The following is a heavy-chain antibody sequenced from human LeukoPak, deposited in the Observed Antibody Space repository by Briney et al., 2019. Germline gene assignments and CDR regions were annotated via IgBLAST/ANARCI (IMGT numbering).Heavy chain of an antibody. CDR3: VRQFAS. Sequence: GGSLRLSCAASGFTFSDHIMNWVRQLPGKRLEWVAYVSGSGSTVYYADSVKGRFTISRDNGKSSLCLQMNSLRVEDTALYYCVRQFASWGQGTLVTVSS. CDR1: GFTFSDHI. J-gene: IGHJ4*02. CDR2: VSGSGSTV. V-gene: IGHV3-48*01.